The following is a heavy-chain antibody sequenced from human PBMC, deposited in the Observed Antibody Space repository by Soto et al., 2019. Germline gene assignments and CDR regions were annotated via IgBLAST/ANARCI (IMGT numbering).Heavy chain of an antibody. CDR1: GYTFTSYY. CDR3: ARDQCGGDCGRQGYFDL. Sequence: ASVKVSCKASGYTFTSYYMHWVRQAPGQGLEWMGIINPSGGSTSYAQKFQGRVTMTRDTSTSTVYMELSSLRSEDTAVYYCARDQCGGDCGRQGYFDLWGRGTLVTVSS. J-gene: IGHJ2*01. V-gene: IGHV1-46*01. D-gene: IGHD2-21*02. CDR2: INPSGGST.